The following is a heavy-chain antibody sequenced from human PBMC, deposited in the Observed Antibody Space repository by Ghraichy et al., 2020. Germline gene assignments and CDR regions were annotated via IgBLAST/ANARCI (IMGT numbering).Heavy chain of an antibody. V-gene: IGHV4-39*01. D-gene: IGHD4-23*01. J-gene: IGHJ6*02. Sequence: QTLSLTCTVSGGSITGNPYYWGWIRQPPGKGLEWIGTIFYSGTTYFNPSLKSRLTISIDTSKPQFSLKLSSVTAADSAVYYCAKSDGGNRYYYYGMDVWGQGTTVIVSS. CDR2: IFYSGTT. CDR3: AKSDGGNRYYYYGMDV. CDR1: GGSITGNPYY.